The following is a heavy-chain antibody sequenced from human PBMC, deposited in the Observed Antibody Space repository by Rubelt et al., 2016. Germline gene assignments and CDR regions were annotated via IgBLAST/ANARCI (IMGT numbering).Heavy chain of an antibody. CDR1: GFTFATYS. D-gene: IGHD1-26*01. V-gene: IGHV3-48*04. J-gene: IGHJ4*02. CDR2: ISSSGSTI. Sequence: EVQLVESGGGLVQPGGSLRLSCAASGFTFATYSMNWVRQAPGKGLEWVSYISSSGSTIYYADSVKGRFTISRDNAKNSLYLQMNSLRAEDTAVYYCARVVSGSYHGAFDYWGQGTLVTVSS. CDR3: ARVVSGSYHGAFDY.